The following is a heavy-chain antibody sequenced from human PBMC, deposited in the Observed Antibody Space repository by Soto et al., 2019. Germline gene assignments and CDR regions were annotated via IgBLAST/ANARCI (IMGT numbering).Heavy chain of an antibody. CDR1: GYSFTSYW. Sequence: GESLKISCKGSGYSFTSYWISCVRQMPGKGLEWMGRIDPSDSYTNYSPSFQGHVTISADKSISTAYLQWSSLKASDTAMYYCARLPFDYDILTGYYPKGFDYWGQGTLVTVSS. V-gene: IGHV5-10-1*01. CDR2: IDPSDSYT. D-gene: IGHD3-9*01. J-gene: IGHJ4*02. CDR3: ARLPFDYDILTGYYPKGFDY.